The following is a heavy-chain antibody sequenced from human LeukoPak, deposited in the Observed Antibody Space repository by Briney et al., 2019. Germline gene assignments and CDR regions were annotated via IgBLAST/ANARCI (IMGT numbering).Heavy chain of an antibody. D-gene: IGHD3-9*01. J-gene: IGHJ4*02. V-gene: IGHV1-2*02. CDR3: ARVNYDILTGYYNPFGY. CDR1: GYTFTGYY. CDR2: INPNSGGT. Sequence: ASVNVSFKASGYTFTGYYMHWVRQAPGQGREWMGWINPNSGGTNYAQKFQGRVTMTRDTSISTAYMELSRLRSDDTAVYYCARVNYDILTGYYNPFGYWGQGTLVTVSS.